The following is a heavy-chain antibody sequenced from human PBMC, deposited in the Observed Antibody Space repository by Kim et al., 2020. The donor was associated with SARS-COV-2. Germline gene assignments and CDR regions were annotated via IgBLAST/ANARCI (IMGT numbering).Heavy chain of an antibody. CDR1: GYSFTSYW. CDR3: ARPAGHSKQNYYYYYGMDV. V-gene: IGHV5-51*01. Sequence: GESLKISCKGSGYSFTSYWIGWVRQMPGKGLEWMGIIYPGDSDTRYSPSFQGQVTISADKSISTAYLQWSSLKASDTAMYYCARPAGHSKQNYYYYYGMDVWGQGTTVTVSS. CDR2: IYPGDSDT. J-gene: IGHJ6*02.